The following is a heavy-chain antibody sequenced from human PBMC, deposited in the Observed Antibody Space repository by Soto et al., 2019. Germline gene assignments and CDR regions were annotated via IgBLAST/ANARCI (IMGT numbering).Heavy chain of an antibody. CDR1: GFTFSTYA. CDR2: ISGSGGRT. Sequence: EVQLLESGGVLVQPGGSLRLSCAASGFTFSTYAMTWVRQAPGKGLEWVSSISGSGGRTYYADSVKCRFTISRDNSKNTLYLQTNSLRAEDTAVYYCAKAGDYHGSESYFPLDYWGQGTLVPVSS. J-gene: IGHJ4*02. D-gene: IGHD3-10*01. V-gene: IGHV3-23*01. CDR3: AKAGDYHGSESYFPLDY.